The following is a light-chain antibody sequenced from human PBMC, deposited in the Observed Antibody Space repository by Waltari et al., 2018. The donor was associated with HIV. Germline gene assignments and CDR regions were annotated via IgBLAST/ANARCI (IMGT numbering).Light chain of an antibody. J-gene: IGKJ1*01. CDR2: KVS. Sequence: DVVMTQSPLSLPVTLGQPASISCRSSQSLVYNDGNTYLNWFQQRPGQSPRRLIYKVSNRDSGVPDRFSGSGSGTDFTLRISRVEAGDVGVYYCRQGTHWPPVFGQGTKVEIK. CDR3: RQGTHWPPV. V-gene: IGKV2-30*01. CDR1: QSLVYNDGNTY.